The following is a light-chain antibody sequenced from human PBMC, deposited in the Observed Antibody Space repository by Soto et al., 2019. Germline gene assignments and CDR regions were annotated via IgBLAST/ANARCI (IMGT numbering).Light chain of an antibody. V-gene: IGKV3-20*01. CDR1: QSVVSSH. Sequence: EIVLTQSPGTLSLSPGERATLSCRASQSVVSSHLAWYQQKPGQAPRLLIYGVSSRATGIPDRFSGSGSGTDFTRSISVLEPEDFAVYYCQQYEIAPKTFGQGTKVEIK. CDR3: QQYEIAPKT. CDR2: GVS. J-gene: IGKJ1*01.